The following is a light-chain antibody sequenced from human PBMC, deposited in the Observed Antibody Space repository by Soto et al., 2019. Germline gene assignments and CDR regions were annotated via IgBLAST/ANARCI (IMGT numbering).Light chain of an antibody. V-gene: IGKV3D-15*01. Sequence: ESMMTQSPATLSVSPGERATLSCRASQSVGSNLAWYHQKPGQAPRLLMYEASTRATGVPARFSGSGSGTEFTLTISSLQSEDFAIYYCQQYDSWPLTFGGGTKVDIK. CDR2: EAS. J-gene: IGKJ4*01. CDR3: QQYDSWPLT. CDR1: QSVGSN.